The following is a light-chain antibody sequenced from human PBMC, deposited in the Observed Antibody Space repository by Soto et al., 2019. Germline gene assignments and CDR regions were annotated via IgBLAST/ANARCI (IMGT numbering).Light chain of an antibody. CDR1: QSVNSH. CDR2: GAS. Sequence: IVMTQSPGTLSVSPGERATLSCRASQSVNSHVACYQQKPGQAPRLLIYGASTRATGIPTRFSGSGSGTDFTLTIDSLQSEDFAIYYCQQYYDWPPYTFGQGTKVDIK. J-gene: IGKJ2*01. V-gene: IGKV3-15*01. CDR3: QQYYDWPPYT.